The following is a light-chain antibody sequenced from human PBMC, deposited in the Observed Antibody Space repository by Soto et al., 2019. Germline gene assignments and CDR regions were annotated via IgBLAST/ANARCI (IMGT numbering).Light chain of an antibody. CDR2: END. CDR1: SSNIGNNT. J-gene: IGLJ1*01. Sequence: QSVLTQPPSASGTPGQRVTISCSGSSSNIGNNTVNWYQQLPGTAPKLLIYENDKRPSGIPDRFSGSTSGTSATLGITGLQTGDEADYYCGTWDSSLSGYVFATGTKVTVL. CDR3: GTWDSSLSGYV. V-gene: IGLV1-51*02.